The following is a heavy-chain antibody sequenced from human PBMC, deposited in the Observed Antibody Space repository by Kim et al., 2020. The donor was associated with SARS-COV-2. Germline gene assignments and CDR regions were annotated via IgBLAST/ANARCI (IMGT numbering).Heavy chain of an antibody. CDR2: TNLYNDNS. Sequence: ASVKVSCKASGYTFPNSGVSWVRQALGQGPEWVGWTNLYNDNSKYTQRLQGRVTMTIDASTSTAYMELRSLRSDDTAVYYCATRMVTTGHDAFDVWGQGTVISVSS. CDR1: GYTFPNSG. D-gene: IGHD2-21*02. V-gene: IGHV1-18*01. J-gene: IGHJ3*01. CDR3: ATRMVTTGHDAFDV.